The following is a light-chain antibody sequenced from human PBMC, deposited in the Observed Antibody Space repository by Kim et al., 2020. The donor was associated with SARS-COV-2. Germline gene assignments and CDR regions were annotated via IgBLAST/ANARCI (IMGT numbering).Light chain of an antibody. CDR1: QSIYSNV. CDR2: VSS. J-gene: IGKJ5*01. Sequence: SPSDRVLLSSRDTQSIYSNVLGGYQQKPGQAPSLLVYVSSIRATCIPDSISGSGSGTDFTLIISRRETEDFAVYYCQQYAGSPITFGQGTRLEIK. V-gene: IGKV3-20*01. CDR3: QQYAGSPIT.